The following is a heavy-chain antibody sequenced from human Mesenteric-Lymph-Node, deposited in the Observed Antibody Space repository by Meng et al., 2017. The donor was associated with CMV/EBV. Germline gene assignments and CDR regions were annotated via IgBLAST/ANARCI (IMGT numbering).Heavy chain of an antibody. CDR3: TKGGWLDY. V-gene: IGHV3-23*01. Sequence: LRLSCAVSGFPFRPYDMSWVRQAPGKGLEWVAVITGRDSRTYYAESVQGRFIVSKDNYEDTLYLQMNSLRSEDTARYYCTKGGWLDYWGPGTLVTVSS. J-gene: IGHJ4*02. CDR1: GFPFRPYD. CDR2: ITGRDSRT.